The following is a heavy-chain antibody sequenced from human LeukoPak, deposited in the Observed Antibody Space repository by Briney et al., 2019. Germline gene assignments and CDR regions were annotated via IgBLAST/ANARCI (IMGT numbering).Heavy chain of an antibody. Sequence: PSETLSLTCTVSGGSISSGSYYWSWIRQPAGKGLEWIGRIYTSGSTNYNPSLKSRVTISVDTSKNQFSLKLSSVTAADTAVYYCARGVLLGYCSSTSCYGNWFDPWGQGTLVTVSS. CDR2: IYTSGST. CDR1: GGSISSGSYY. V-gene: IGHV4-61*02. J-gene: IGHJ5*02. CDR3: ARGVLLGYCSSTSCYGNWFDP. D-gene: IGHD2-2*01.